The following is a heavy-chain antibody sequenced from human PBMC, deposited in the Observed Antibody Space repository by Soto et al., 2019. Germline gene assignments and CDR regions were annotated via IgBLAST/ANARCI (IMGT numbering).Heavy chain of an antibody. J-gene: IGHJ4*02. CDR2: INHSGST. V-gene: IGHV4-34*01. CDR1: GGSFSGYY. D-gene: IGHD3-10*01. Sequence: PSETLSLTCAVYGGSFSGYYWSWIRQPPGKGLEWIGEINHSGSTNYNPSLKSRVTISVDTSKNQFSLKLSSVTAADTAVYYCARSEYVLLWFGELLQTPTFDDWGQGTLVTVSS. CDR3: ARSEYVLLWFGELLQTPTFDD.